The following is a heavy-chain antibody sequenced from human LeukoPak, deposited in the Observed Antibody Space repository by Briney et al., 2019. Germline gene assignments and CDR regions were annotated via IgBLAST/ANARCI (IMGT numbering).Heavy chain of an antibody. CDR1: GGSLSSYY. D-gene: IGHD5-18*01. J-gene: IGHJ4*02. V-gene: IGHV4-59*01. CDR3: AKDPRGYSYGTFDY. Sequence: PSETLSLTCTVSGGSLSSYYWSWIRQPPGKGLEWIGYIYYSGSTNYNPSLKSRVPISVDTSKNQFSLKLSSVTAADTAVYYCAKDPRGYSYGTFDYWGQGTLVTVSS. CDR2: IYYSGST.